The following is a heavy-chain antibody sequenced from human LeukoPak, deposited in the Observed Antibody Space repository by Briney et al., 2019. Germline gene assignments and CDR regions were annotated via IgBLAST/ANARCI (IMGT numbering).Heavy chain of an antibody. Sequence: SETLSLTCTVSGGSISSYYWSWVRQPPGRGLEWIGYVSYSGSTDYNPSLKSRVIISIDTSKNQFSLRLSSVTAADTAVYYCARENDRYGRIDYWGQGTQVTVSS. CDR1: GGSISSYY. D-gene: IGHD5-18*01. CDR3: ARENDRYGRIDY. CDR2: VSYSGST. V-gene: IGHV4-59*01. J-gene: IGHJ4*02.